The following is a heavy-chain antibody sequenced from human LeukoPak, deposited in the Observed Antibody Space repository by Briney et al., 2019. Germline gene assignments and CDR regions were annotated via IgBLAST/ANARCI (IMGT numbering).Heavy chain of an antibody. CDR2: ITNTGGT. Sequence: SETLSLTCAVYGGSFSGYYWVWIRQPPGKGLEWIGTITNTGGTYSNPSLKSRVTISIDASKTQISLKLTSVTAADTAVFYCARKTPGTSVDVWGQGTPVTVSS. CDR3: ARKTPGTSVDV. CDR1: GGSFSGYY. J-gene: IGHJ6*02. D-gene: IGHD3-10*01. V-gene: IGHV4-34*01.